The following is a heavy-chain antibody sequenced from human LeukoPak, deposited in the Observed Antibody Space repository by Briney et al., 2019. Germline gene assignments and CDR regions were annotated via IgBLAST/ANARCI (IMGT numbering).Heavy chain of an antibody. CDR3: ARSYYDSSGYYPQNYYYMDV. CDR1: GGSISSYY. J-gene: IGHJ6*03. V-gene: IGHV4-59*08. D-gene: IGHD3-22*01. CDR2: IYYSGST. Sequence: SETLSLTRTVSGGSISSYYWSWIRQPPGKGLEWLGYIYYSGSTNYNPSLKSRVTISVDTSKNQFSLKLSSVTAADTAVYYCARSYYDSSGYYPQNYYYMDVWGKGTTVTVSS.